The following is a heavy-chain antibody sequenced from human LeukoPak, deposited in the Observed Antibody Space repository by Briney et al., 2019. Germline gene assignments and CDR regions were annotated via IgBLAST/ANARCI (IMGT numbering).Heavy chain of an antibody. D-gene: IGHD6-13*01. V-gene: IGHV3-30-3*01. Sequence: GGSLRLSCAASGFTFSSYAMHWVRQAPGKGLEWVAVISYDGSNKYYADSVKGRFTISRDNSKNTLYLQMNSLRAEDTAVYYCATGGAIAAAGTGAFDIWGQGTMVTVSS. J-gene: IGHJ3*02. CDR3: ATGGAIAAAGTGAFDI. CDR1: GFTFSSYA. CDR2: ISYDGSNK.